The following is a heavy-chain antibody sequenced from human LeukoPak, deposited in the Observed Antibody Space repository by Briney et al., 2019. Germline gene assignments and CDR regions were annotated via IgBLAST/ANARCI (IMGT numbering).Heavy chain of an antibody. J-gene: IGHJ5*02. CDR2: IYYSGST. D-gene: IGHD6-19*01. V-gene: IGHV4-59*01. CDR1: GGSISSYY. Sequence: PSETLSLTCTASGGSISSYYWSWIRQPPGKGLEWIGYIYYSGSTNYNPSLKSRVTISVDTSKNQFSLKLSSVTAADTAVYYCAREWQWLVGGHNWFDPWGQGTLVTVSS. CDR3: AREWQWLVGGHNWFDP.